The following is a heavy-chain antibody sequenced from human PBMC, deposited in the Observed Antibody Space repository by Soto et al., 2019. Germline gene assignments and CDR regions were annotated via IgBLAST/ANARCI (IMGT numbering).Heavy chain of an antibody. CDR3: ARHQGGMDV. V-gene: IGHV5-51*01. CDR1: GYIFTNFW. Sequence: VGSLKISCSGSGYIFTNFWIAWVRQMPGKGLEYMGIVFPRDSDTKYSPSFEGQVTISADKSINTAYLQWSSLKASDTAIYYCARHQGGMDVWGQGTTVT. CDR2: VFPRDSDT. J-gene: IGHJ6*02.